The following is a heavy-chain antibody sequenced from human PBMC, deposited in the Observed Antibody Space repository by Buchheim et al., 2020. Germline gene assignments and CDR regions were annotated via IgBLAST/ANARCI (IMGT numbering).Heavy chain of an antibody. CDR1: GFSFSSYA. D-gene: IGHD3-16*01. CDR2: ISGSGGST. Sequence: EVQLLESGGGLVQPGGSLRLSCAASGFSFSSYAMSWVRQAPGKGLEWVSGISGSGGSTNYADSVKGRLTISRDNSKNTLYLQMNSLRAEDTAVYYCAKYGGWTHYYYYMDVWGKGTT. V-gene: IGHV3-23*01. CDR3: AKYGGWTHYYYYMDV. J-gene: IGHJ6*03.